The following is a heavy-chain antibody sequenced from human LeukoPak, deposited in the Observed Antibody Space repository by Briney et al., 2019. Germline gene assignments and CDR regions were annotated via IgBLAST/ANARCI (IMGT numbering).Heavy chain of an antibody. J-gene: IGHJ4*02. Sequence: ASVKVSCKASGYTFTCYYIHWVRQAPGQGLEWMGWMNPNSGGTDYAQKFQGRVTMTRDTSISTAYMELSRLRSDDTALYYCTRAPSSGPFDYWGQGTLVTVSS. CDR1: GYTFTCYY. CDR2: MNPNSGGT. D-gene: IGHD3-22*01. V-gene: IGHV1-2*02. CDR3: TRAPSSGPFDY.